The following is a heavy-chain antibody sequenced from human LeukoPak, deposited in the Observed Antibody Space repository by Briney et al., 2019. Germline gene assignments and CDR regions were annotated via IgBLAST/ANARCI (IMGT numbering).Heavy chain of an antibody. Sequence: ASVKVSCKASGYTFTSYGISWVRQAPGQGLEWMGWISAYNGNTNYAQKLQGRVTITRDTSASTAYMELSSLRSEDTAVYYCARYYYGSGSYDYWGQGTLVTVSS. J-gene: IGHJ4*02. V-gene: IGHV1-18*01. CDR2: ISAYNGNT. D-gene: IGHD3-10*01. CDR3: ARYYYGSGSYDY. CDR1: GYTFTSYG.